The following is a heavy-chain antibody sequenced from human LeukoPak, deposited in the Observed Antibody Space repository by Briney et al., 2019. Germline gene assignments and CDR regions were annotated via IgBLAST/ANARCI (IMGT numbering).Heavy chain of an antibody. V-gene: IGHV1-69*13. CDR2: IIPIFGTA. J-gene: IGHJ6*03. CDR3: ARSPRFLDQYYYYYYMDV. CDR1: GGTFSSYA. D-gene: IGHD3-3*01. Sequence: SVKVSCKASGGTFSSYAISWVRQAPGQGLEWMGGIIPIFGTANYAQKFQGRVTITADESTSTAYMELSSLRSEDTAVYYYARSPRFLDQYYYYYYMDVWGKGTTVTVSS.